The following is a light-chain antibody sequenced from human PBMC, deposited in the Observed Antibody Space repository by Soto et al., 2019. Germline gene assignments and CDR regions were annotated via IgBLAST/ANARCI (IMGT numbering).Light chain of an antibody. CDR1: QAVNTR. V-gene: IGKV3-11*01. CDR2: LAS. J-gene: IGKJ1*01. CDR3: QQRQSWPRT. Sequence: EIVLTQSPAPLSSFPGDRVTLSCRASQAVNTRLAWYQHKPCQAPRLLIYLASNRAAGVPARFSGSGSGKDFTLTISDVEPEDFAVYYCQQRQSWPRTFGQGTKVDIK.